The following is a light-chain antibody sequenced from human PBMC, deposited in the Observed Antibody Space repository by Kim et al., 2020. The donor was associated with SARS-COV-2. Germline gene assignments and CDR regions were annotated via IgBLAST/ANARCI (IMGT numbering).Light chain of an antibody. CDR3: QAWDSSSEWV. Sequence: RGQPATIPCSGHKLGDNFAFWYQQRPGQSPRLVIYRDDQRPSGIPERFSGSNSEKTATLTITGTQALDEAVYYCQAWDSSSEWVFGGGTQLTVL. V-gene: IGLV3-1*01. CDR2: RDD. J-gene: IGLJ3*02. CDR1: KLGDNF.